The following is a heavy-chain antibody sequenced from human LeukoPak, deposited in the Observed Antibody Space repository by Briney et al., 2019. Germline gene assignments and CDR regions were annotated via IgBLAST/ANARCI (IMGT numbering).Heavy chain of an antibody. V-gene: IGHV3-30*18. D-gene: IGHD3-22*01. CDR3: AKDLNYYDSSGYYPFDY. CDR1: GFTFSSYD. Sequence: GGSLRLSCAASGFTFSSYDMHWVRQAPGKGLEWVAVISYDGSNKYYADSVKGRFTISRDNSKNTLYLQMNSLRAEDTAVYYCAKDLNYYDSSGYYPFDYWGQGTLVTVSS. J-gene: IGHJ4*02. CDR2: ISYDGSNK.